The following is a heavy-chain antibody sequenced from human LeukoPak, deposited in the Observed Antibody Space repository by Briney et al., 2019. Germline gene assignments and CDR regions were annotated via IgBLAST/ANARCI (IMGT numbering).Heavy chain of an antibody. CDR3: ARDSVYATNWFDP. V-gene: IGHV4-59*01. CDR2: IDSRGGT. Sequence: PSGTLSLTCSVSGDSISNSYWTWIRQPPGKGLEWIGYIDSRGGTNYNPSPESRLTMSPDASKNQFSLRLRSVTAADTAVYYCARDSVYATNWFDPWGQGTLVTVSS. J-gene: IGHJ5*02. CDR1: GDSISNSY. D-gene: IGHD2-8*01.